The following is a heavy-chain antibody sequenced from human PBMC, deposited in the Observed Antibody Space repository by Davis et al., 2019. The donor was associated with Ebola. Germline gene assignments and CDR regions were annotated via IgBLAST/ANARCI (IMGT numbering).Heavy chain of an antibody. CDR3: ARYSDRGSYWYFDL. CDR2: INPNSGGT. J-gene: IGHJ2*01. Sequence: ASVKVSCKASGYTFTSYDINWVRQATGQGLEWMGWINPNSGGTNYAQKFQGWVTMTRDTSISTAYMELSRLRSDDTAVYYCARYSDRGSYWYFDLWGRGTLVTVSS. V-gene: IGHV1-2*04. D-gene: IGHD1-26*01. CDR1: GYTFTSYD.